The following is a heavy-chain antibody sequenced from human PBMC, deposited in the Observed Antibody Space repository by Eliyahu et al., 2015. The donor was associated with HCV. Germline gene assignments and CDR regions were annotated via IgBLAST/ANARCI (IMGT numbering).Heavy chain of an antibody. CDR2: ISGSGGST. Sequence: EVQLLESGGGLVQPGGSLRLSCAASGFTFSSYAMSWVRQAPGKGLEWVXAISGSGGSTYYADSVKGRFTISRDNSKNTLYLQMNSLRAEDTAVYYCAKDQGSSGCSDYWGQGTLVTVSS. CDR1: GFTFSSYA. J-gene: IGHJ4*02. CDR3: AKDQGSSGCSDY. D-gene: IGHD6-19*01. V-gene: IGHV3-23*01.